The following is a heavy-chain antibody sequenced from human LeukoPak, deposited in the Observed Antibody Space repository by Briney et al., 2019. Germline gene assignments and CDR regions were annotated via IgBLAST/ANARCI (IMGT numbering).Heavy chain of an antibody. CDR2: IYYSRST. V-gene: IGHV4-39*01. D-gene: IGHD7-27*01. CDR3: ASKTGDLPAAFDI. CDR1: ARSISSSSYY. Sequence: PSETLSLTCIVSARSISSSSYYWGWIRQPPGKGLEWIGRIYYSRSTYYNPSLKTRVTISVDTSKTQCSLKLSSVTAADTAVYYCASKTGDLPAAFDIWNQGTMVTVSS. J-gene: IGHJ3*02.